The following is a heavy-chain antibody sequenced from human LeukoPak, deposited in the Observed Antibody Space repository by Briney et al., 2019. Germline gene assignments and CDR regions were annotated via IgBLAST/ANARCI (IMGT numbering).Heavy chain of an antibody. Sequence: GGSLRLSCAASGFTFTNYPIHWVRQAPGKGLEWVTVISYDGSTKYYADLVKGRFTISRDNSKNTLYLQMNSLRTEDTAVYYCARGLSGYASSLGYWGQGTLVTVSA. CDR2: ISYDGSTK. J-gene: IGHJ4*02. CDR1: GFTFTNYP. V-gene: IGHV3-30*04. CDR3: ARGLSGYASSLGY. D-gene: IGHD6-6*01.